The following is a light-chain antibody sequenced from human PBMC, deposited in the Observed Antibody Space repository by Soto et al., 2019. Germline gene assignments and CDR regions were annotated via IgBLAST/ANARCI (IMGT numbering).Light chain of an antibody. CDR2: DAS. CDR1: QDIRNY. J-gene: IGKJ1*01. V-gene: IGKV1-9*01. CDR3: QQYNNWPPWT. Sequence: IQLTQSPSSLSASVGDRVTVTCRASQDIRNYLAWYQQKPGKAPKLLICDASTLYSGVPSRFSGSGSGTEFTLTISSLQSEDFAVYFCQQYNNWPPWTFGQGTKVDI.